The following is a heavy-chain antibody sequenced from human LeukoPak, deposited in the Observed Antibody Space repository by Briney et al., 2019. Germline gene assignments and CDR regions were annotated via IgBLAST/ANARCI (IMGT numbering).Heavy chain of an antibody. D-gene: IGHD1-26*01. CDR2: IYTSVST. V-gene: IGHV4-4*09. CDR1: GGSISSYY. CDR3: ARGRSGSYLSAFDI. J-gene: IGHJ3*02. Sequence: KPSETLSLTCTVSGGSISSYYWSWVRQPPGKGLEWIGYIYTSVSTNYTPSLKSRVTISVDTSKNQFSLKLSSVTAEDRAVYYCARGRSGSYLSAFDIWGQGTMVTVSS.